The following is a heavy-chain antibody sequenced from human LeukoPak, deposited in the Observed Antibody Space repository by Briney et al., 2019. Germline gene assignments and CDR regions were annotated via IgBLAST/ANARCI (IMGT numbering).Heavy chain of an antibody. CDR1: GGSISSSSYY. CDR2: IYYSGST. J-gene: IGHJ6*03. V-gene: IGHV4-39*07. D-gene: IGHD3-10*01. CDR3: AGVVRGFGELGYYYYMDV. Sequence: SETLSLTCTVSGGSISSSSYYWGWIRQPPGKGLEWIGSIYYSGSTYYNPSLKSRVTISVDTSKNQFSLKLSSVTAADTAVYYCAGVVRGFGELGYYYYMDVWGKGTTVTVSS.